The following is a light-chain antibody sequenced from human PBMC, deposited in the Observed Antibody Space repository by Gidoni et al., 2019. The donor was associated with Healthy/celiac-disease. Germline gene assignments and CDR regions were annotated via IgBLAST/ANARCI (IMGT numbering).Light chain of an antibody. CDR3: QQYDNLPRGGFT. V-gene: IGKV1-33*01. CDR2: DAS. Sequence: DIQMTQSPSSLSASVGDRVTITCQARQDISNYLNWYQQKPGKAPKLLIYDASNLETGVPSRCSRSGSGTDFTFTISSLQPEDIATYYCQQYDNLPRGGFTFGPGTKVDIK. J-gene: IGKJ3*01. CDR1: QDISNY.